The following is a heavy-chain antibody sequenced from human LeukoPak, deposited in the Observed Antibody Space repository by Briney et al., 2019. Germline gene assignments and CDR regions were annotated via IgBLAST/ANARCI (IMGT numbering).Heavy chain of an antibody. CDR1: GVSINTYY. Sequence: SETLSLTCTVAGVSINTYYWSWLRQSPEKGLEWIGSFYISGSTNYNPSLKSRVTISVDTSKNQFSLRLSSVTAADTAVYYCARGGWEAFDIWGQGTMVTVSS. CDR2: FYISGST. J-gene: IGHJ3*02. V-gene: IGHV4-59*01. CDR3: ARGGWEAFDI. D-gene: IGHD6-19*01.